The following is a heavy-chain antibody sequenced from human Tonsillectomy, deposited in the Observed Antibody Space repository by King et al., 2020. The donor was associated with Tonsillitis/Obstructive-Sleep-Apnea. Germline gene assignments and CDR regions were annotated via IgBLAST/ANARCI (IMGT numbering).Heavy chain of an antibody. Sequence: HVQLVESGGGLVKPGESLRLSCAASGFTFSHYYMRWFRQAPGKGLEWVSYISSSSSTIYYADSVKGRFTISRDNAKNSLYLQMNSLRAEDTAVYYCARPKYYYDSDGYYFDYWGPGTLVTVSS. CDR1: GFTFSHYY. D-gene: IGHD3-22*01. V-gene: IGHV3-11*01. CDR2: ISSSSSTI. J-gene: IGHJ4*02. CDR3: ARPKYYYDSDGYYFDY.